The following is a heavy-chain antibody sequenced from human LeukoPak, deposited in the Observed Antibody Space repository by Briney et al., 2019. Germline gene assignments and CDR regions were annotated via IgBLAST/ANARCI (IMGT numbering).Heavy chain of an antibody. Sequence: SETLSLTCTVSGGSISSYYWSWIRQPAGKGLEWIGRIYTSGSTNYNPSLKSRVTMSVDTSKNQFSLKLSSVTAADTAVYYCARVQTRWELPTDFDYWGQGTLVTVSS. D-gene: IGHD1-26*01. J-gene: IGHJ4*02. V-gene: IGHV4-4*07. CDR3: ARVQTRWELPTDFDY. CDR1: GGSISSYY. CDR2: IYTSGST.